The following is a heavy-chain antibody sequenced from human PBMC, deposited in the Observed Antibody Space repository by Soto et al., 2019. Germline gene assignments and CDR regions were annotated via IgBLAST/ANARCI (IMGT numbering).Heavy chain of an antibody. CDR3: ARRRIGIAAAGTDDAFDI. CDR1: GGTFSSYA. Sequence: ASVKVSCKASGGTFSSYAISWVRQAPGQGLEWMGGIIPIFGTANYAQKFQGRVTITADASTSTAYMELSSLRSEDTAVYYGARRRIGIAAAGTDDAFDIWGQGTMVTVSS. J-gene: IGHJ3*02. V-gene: IGHV1-69*13. CDR2: IIPIFGTA. D-gene: IGHD6-13*01.